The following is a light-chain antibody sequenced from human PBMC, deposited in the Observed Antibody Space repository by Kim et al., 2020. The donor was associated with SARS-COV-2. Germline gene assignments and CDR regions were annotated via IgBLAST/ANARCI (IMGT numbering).Light chain of an antibody. CDR2: WAS. CDR1: QSLLYDSNNKNF. J-gene: IGKJ2*01. Sequence: TVMTQSPDSLAVSLGERATINCKSSQSLLYDSNNKNFLAWYQQKPGQPPKLLIYWASTRESGVPDRFSGSGSGTDFTLSISSVQAEDVAVYFCQQYFSTLPYTFVQGTKLEI. CDR3: QQYFSTLPYT. V-gene: IGKV4-1*01.